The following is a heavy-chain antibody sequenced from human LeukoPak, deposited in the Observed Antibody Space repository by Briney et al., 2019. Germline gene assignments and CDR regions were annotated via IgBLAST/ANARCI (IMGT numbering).Heavy chain of an antibody. J-gene: IGHJ4*02. CDR1: GGSFSVYY. CDR2: INHSGST. D-gene: IGHD3-16*02. V-gene: IGHV4-34*01. Sequence: SETLSLTCAVYGGSFSVYYWSWIRQPPGKGLEWIGEINHSGSTNYNPSLKSRVTISVDTSKNQFSLKLSSVTAADTAVYYYARAGTQPFMITFGGVIVPFDYWGQGTLVTVSS. CDR3: ARAGTQPFMITFGGVIVPFDY.